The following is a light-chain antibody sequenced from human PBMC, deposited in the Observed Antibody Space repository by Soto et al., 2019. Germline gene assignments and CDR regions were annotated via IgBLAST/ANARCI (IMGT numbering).Light chain of an antibody. CDR2: DVT. J-gene: IGLJ2*01. CDR1: SSDVGGYNY. V-gene: IGLV2-8*01. CDR3: TSYAGNFNVV. Sequence: QSALTQPPSASGSPGQSVTISCTGTSSDVGGYNYVSWYQQHPGKAPKLMIYDVTKRPSGVSDRFSGSKSGNTASLTVSGLQAEDEADYYCTSYAGNFNVVFGGGTQLTVL.